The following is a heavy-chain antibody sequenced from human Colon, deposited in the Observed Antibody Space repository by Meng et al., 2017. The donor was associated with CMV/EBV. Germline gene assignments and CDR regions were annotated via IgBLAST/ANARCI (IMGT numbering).Heavy chain of an antibody. Sequence: SETLSLTCTVSGESMRSHYWSWIRQPPGKGLEWMGHVYYSGSATYSPSLRSRVSISLDMSKNQFSLKLRSVTAADTSMYSCARGLGHASNNSHDYWGQGTLVTVSS. V-gene: IGHV4-59*11. CDR2: VYYSGSA. CDR1: GESMRSHY. J-gene: IGHJ4*02. D-gene: IGHD1-1*01. CDR3: ARGLGHASNNSHDY.